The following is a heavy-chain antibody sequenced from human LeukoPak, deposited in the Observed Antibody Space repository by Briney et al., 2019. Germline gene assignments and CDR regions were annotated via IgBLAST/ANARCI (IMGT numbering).Heavy chain of an antibody. CDR2: ISGGGETT. D-gene: IGHD4-17*01. Sequence: GGSLRLSCAASGFTSNNYAMNWVRQAPGKGLEWVSSISGGGETTYYADSAKGRFTISRDDSQNTLYLQMNSLRAEDTAVYYCARDYADYVGYFFFDYWGQGTLVTVSS. CDR1: GFTSNNYA. J-gene: IGHJ4*02. V-gene: IGHV3-23*01. CDR3: ARDYADYVGYFFFDY.